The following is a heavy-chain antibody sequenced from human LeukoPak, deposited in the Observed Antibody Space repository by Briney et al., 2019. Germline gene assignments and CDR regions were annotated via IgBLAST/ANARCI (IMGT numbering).Heavy chain of an antibody. CDR3: ARGSGAAARLYYYYYLDV. CDR2: INHSGST. J-gene: IGHJ6*03. D-gene: IGHD6-13*01. CDR1: GGSFSGYY. Sequence: PSETLSLTCAVYGGSFSGYYWSWICQPPGKGLEWIGEINHSGSTNYNPSLKSRVTISVDTSKNKFSLKLSSVTAADTAVYYCARGSGAAARLYYYYYLDVWGKGTTVTVSS. V-gene: IGHV4-34*01.